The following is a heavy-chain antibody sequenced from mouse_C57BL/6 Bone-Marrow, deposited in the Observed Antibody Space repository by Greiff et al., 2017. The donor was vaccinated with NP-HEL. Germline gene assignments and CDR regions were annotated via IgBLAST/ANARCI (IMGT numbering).Heavy chain of an antibody. J-gene: IGHJ4*01. CDR1: GFTFTDYY. Sequence: EVHLVESGGGLVQPGGSLSLSCAASGFTFTDYYMSWVRQPPGKALEWLGFIRNKANGYTTEYSASVKGRFTISRDNSQSILYLQMNALRAEDSATYYCARYGRRSYYYAMDYWGQGTSVTVSS. CDR3: ARYGRRSYYYAMDY. CDR2: IRNKANGYTT. D-gene: IGHD1-1*01. V-gene: IGHV7-3*01.